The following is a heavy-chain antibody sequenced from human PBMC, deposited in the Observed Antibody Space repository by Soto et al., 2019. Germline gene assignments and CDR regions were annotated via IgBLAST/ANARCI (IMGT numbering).Heavy chain of an antibody. V-gene: IGHV1-69*01. J-gene: IGHJ4*02. CDR2: IIPKFSAS. CDR1: GASYSDYA. Sequence: QVQLVQSGAEVKKPGSSVRVSCKASGASYSDYAIAWVRQAPGQGLEWMGGIIPKFSASKYAQKFHGRLTITADESTRTAYMELNSLTSEDTAVYYCARRMTTFLDFGGQGTLVTVSS. D-gene: IGHD4-17*01. CDR3: ARRMTTFLDF.